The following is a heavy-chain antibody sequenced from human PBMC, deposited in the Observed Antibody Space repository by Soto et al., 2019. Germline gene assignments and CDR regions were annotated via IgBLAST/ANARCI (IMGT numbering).Heavy chain of an antibody. CDR3: ARERSSGVAGTRFDY. CDR2: INHSGST. D-gene: IGHD6-19*01. V-gene: IGHV4-34*01. CDR1: GGSFSGYY. J-gene: IGHJ4*02. Sequence: QVQLQQWGAGRLKPSETLSLTCAVYGGSFSGYYWSWIRQPPGKGLEWIGEINHSGSTNYNPSLKSRVTISVDTSKNQFSLKLSSVTAADTAVYYCARERSSGVAGTRFDYWGQGTLVTVSS.